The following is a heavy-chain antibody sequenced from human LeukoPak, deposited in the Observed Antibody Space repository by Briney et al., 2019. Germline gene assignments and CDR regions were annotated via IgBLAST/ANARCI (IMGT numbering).Heavy chain of an antibody. D-gene: IGHD3-16*01. CDR3: ARDPLGVLSYFDY. CDR1: GFILSYYG. CDR2: IWYDGSNR. V-gene: IGHV3-33*01. Sequence: GGSLRLSCAASGFILSYYGMHWVLQAPGKGLEWVAVIWYDGSNRYYADSLKGRFTVSRDNSKNTLYLQMNSLTADDTAVYYCARDPLGVLSYFDYWGQGTLVTVSS. J-gene: IGHJ4*02.